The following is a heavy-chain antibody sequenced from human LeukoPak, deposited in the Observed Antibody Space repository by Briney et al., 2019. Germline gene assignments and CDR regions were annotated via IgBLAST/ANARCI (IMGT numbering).Heavy chain of an antibody. Sequence: TGGSLRLSCAASGFTFSSYSMNWVRQAPGKGLEWVSSISSSSSYIYYADSVKGRFTISRDNAKKSVYLQMNSLRAEDTAVYYCARAYSERYGLGYYYMDVWGKGTTVTISS. V-gene: IGHV3-21*01. J-gene: IGHJ6*03. D-gene: IGHD1-26*01. CDR1: GFTFSSYS. CDR2: ISSSSSYI. CDR3: ARAYSERYGLGYYYMDV.